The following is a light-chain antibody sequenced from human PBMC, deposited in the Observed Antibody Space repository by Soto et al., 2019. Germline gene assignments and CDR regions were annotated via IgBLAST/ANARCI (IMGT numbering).Light chain of an antibody. CDR1: QSVSNNY. Sequence: EIVLTQSPGTLSLSPGERATLSCRASQSVSNNYLAWYQQKPGQAPRLLIYGASSRATGLPDRFSGSWSGTDFTLTISRLEPEDFAVYYCQQYGSSPLTFGGGTKVEIK. CDR3: QQYGSSPLT. V-gene: IGKV3-20*01. J-gene: IGKJ4*01. CDR2: GAS.